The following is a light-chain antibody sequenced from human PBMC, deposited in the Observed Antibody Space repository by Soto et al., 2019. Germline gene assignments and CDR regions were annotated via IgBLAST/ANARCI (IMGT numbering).Light chain of an antibody. J-gene: IGKJ1*01. Sequence: EIVLAQSPATLSLSAGERASLSCRASQSVSNYLGWYQQKPGQAPRLLIYDASKRAIGIPARFSGSGSGTDFTLTISSLDPEDFAVYYCQQRRNWPKTFGQGTKVDI. CDR2: DAS. CDR1: QSVSNY. CDR3: QQRRNWPKT. V-gene: IGKV3-11*01.